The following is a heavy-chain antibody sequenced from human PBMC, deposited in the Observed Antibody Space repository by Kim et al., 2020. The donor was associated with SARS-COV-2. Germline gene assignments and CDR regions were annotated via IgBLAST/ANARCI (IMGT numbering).Heavy chain of an antibody. D-gene: IGHD3-16*02. CDR1: GYTFTNNA. Sequence: ASVKVSCKASGYTFTNNAISWVRQAPGQGLEWMGWINTDTGNPTYAQAFTRRFVFSVDTSVTTAYLQISSLEAEDTALYYCGRLIWGTYRYTDSWGQGTL. CDR3: GRLIWGTYRYTDS. J-gene: IGHJ4*02. V-gene: IGHV7-4-1*02. CDR2: INTDTGNP.